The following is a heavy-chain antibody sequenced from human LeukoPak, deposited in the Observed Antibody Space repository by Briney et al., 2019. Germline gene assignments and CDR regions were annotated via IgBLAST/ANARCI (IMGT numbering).Heavy chain of an antibody. Sequence: GGSLRLSCAASGFTFSSYSMTWVRQAPGKGLEWVSSISSSSSYIYYADSVKGRFTISRDNAKNSLYLQMNSLRAEDTAVYYCARTTIFGVAIFDYWGQGTLVTVSP. D-gene: IGHD3-3*01. CDR1: GFTFSSYS. V-gene: IGHV3-21*01. CDR2: ISSSSSYI. CDR3: ARTTIFGVAIFDY. J-gene: IGHJ4*02.